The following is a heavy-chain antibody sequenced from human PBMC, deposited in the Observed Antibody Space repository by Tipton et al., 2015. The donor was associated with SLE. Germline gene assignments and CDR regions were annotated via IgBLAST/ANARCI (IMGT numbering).Heavy chain of an antibody. Sequence: TLSLTCTVSGGSISSHYWGWIRQPPGKGLEWIGSIYHSGSTYYNPSLTSRVTISVDTSKNQFSLKLSSVTAADTAVYYCARRAVALNPFDYWGQGTLVTVSS. CDR1: GGSISSHY. J-gene: IGHJ4*02. D-gene: IGHD6-19*01. V-gene: IGHV4-39*07. CDR3: ARRAVALNPFDY. CDR2: IYHSGST.